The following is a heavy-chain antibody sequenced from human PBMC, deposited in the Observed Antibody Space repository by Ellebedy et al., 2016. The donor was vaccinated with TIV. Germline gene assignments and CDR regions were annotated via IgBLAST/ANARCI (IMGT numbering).Heavy chain of an antibody. Sequence: GESLKISCAASGFTFSSYGMHWVRQAPGKGLEWVAVISYDGSNKYYADSVKGRFTISRDNSKNTLYLQMNSLRAEDTAVYYCAKEMEMAITLFDYWGQGTLVTVSS. CDR3: AKEMEMAITLFDY. CDR2: ISYDGSNK. V-gene: IGHV3-30*18. J-gene: IGHJ4*02. D-gene: IGHD5-24*01. CDR1: GFTFSSYG.